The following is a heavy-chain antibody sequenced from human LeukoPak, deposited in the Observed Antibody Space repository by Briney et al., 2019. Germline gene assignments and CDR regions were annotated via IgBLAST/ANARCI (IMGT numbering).Heavy chain of an antibody. CDR3: AKGRGSGWYYFDY. CDR2: ISGSGGST. V-gene: IGHV3-23*01. J-gene: IGHJ4*02. D-gene: IGHD6-19*01. CDR1: GFTFSSYA. Sequence: GGSLRLSCAASGFTFSSYAMSWVRQAPGKGLEWVSAISGSGGSTYFADSVKGRFTISRDNSKNTLYLQMNSLRAEDTAVYYCAKGRGSGWYYFDYWGQGTLVTVSS.